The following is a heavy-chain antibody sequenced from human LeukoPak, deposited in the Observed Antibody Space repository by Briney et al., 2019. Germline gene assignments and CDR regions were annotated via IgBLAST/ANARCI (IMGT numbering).Heavy chain of an antibody. CDR3: ARVDYYDTHYGMDV. V-gene: IGHV3-7*01. Sequence: HPGGSLRLSCAASGFTFSSYWMSWVRQAPGKGLERVANIKQDGSEKYYVDSVKGRFTISRDNAKNSLYLQMNSLRAEDTAVYYCARVDYYDTHYGMDVWGQGTTVTVSS. CDR1: GFTFSSYW. D-gene: IGHD3-22*01. J-gene: IGHJ6*02. CDR2: IKQDGSEK.